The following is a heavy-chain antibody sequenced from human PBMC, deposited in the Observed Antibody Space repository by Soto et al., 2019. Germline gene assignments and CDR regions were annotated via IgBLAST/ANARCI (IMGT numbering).Heavy chain of an antibody. D-gene: IGHD3-3*01. CDR3: ARSSGGNFGIIIEGSNWFDP. CDR2: INPHGGST. J-gene: IGHJ5*02. Sequence: GASLNVSCKAPGDTFTSYYLNWLRQAPGQGLEWMGVINPHGGSTKYAQKFQGRITMTRDTSRSTVYMELSSLRSDDTAIYYCARSSGGNFGIIIEGSNWFDPWGQGTLVTVSS. V-gene: IGHV1-46*01. CDR1: GDTFTSYY.